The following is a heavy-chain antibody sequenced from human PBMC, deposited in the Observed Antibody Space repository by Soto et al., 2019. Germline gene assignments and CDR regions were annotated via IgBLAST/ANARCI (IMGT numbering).Heavy chain of an antibody. J-gene: IGHJ3*02. CDR1: GYTFTSYG. D-gene: IGHD3-3*01. Sequence: GASVKVSCKASGYTFTSYGISWVRQAPGQGLEWIGWISAYNGNTNYAQKLQGRVTMTTDTSTSTAYMELRGLRSDDTAVYYCARDMVKYYDFWSGYYNSLSFDIWGQGTMVTVSS. CDR2: ISAYNGNT. V-gene: IGHV1-18*01. CDR3: ARDMVKYYDFWSGYYNSLSFDI.